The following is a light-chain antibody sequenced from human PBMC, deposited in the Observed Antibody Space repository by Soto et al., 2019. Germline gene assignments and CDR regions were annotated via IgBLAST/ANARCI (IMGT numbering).Light chain of an antibody. CDR2: DDD. V-gene: IGLV1-51*01. Sequence: QSLLSQPPSVSAAPGQRVTISCSGSSSNIGGNSVSWYQQLPGTAPKLLIYDDDQRPSGIPDRFSGSKSGTSATLGITGFQTGDEADYYCGSWDSSMSAYVLGTGTKV. CDR3: GSWDSSMSAYV. J-gene: IGLJ1*01. CDR1: SSNIGGNS.